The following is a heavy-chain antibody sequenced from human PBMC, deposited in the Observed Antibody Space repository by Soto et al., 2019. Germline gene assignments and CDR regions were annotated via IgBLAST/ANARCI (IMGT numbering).Heavy chain of an antibody. CDR2: IRDRAYSYET. D-gene: IGHD3-10*01. CDR3: TRLISAAHDY. CDR1: GFVFKDSS. J-gene: IGHJ4*02. Sequence: EVLLVESGGGLVQPGGSLKLSCAASGFVFKDSSIHWVRQAPGKGLEWVGRIRDRAYSYETAYAESVKGRFTISRDDSNNTAYLQMSGLKTEDTAIYYCTRLISAAHDYWGQGTLVTVSS. V-gene: IGHV3-73*01.